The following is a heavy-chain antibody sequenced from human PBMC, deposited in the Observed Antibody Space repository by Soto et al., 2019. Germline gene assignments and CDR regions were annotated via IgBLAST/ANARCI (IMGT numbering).Heavy chain of an antibody. J-gene: IGHJ4*02. CDR3: ARGPVKTDFDN. Sequence: LSLTWTLSGCSIISGDYYWGWIRQPPGKGLEWIGYIYYSGSTYYNPSLKGRVTISVDTSKNQFSLKLSSVTAADTAVYYCARGPVKTDFDNLGEGSLV. V-gene: IGHV4-30-4*01. CDR2: IYYSGST. CDR1: GCSIISGDYY. D-gene: IGHD1-1*01.